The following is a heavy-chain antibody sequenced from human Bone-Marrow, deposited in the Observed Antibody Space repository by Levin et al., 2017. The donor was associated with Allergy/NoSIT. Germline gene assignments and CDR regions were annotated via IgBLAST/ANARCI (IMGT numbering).Heavy chain of an antibody. CDR1: GFTFSRYW. CDR2: IHIDGSNT. CDR3: ARGLYDTSYYSIGA. V-gene: IGHV3-74*01. J-gene: IGHJ5*02. Sequence: GESLKISCAASGFTFSRYWMHWVRQAPGKGLVWVSRIHIDGSNTNYADSVKGRFTISRDSAKSTLYLQMSSLRAEDTAVYYCARGLYDTSYYSIGAWGQGTLVTVSS. D-gene: IGHD5/OR15-5a*01.